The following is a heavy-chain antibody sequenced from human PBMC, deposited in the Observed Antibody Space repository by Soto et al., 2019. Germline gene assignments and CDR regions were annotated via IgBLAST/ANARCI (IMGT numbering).Heavy chain of an antibody. CDR1: GYTFTSYA. J-gene: IGHJ3*02. CDR2: INAGNGNT. D-gene: IGHD6-6*01. CDR3: ARDVEDSSAVAFDI. V-gene: IGHV1-3*01. Sequence: QVQLVQSGAEVKKPGASVKVSCKASGYTFTSYATHWVRQAPGQRREWMGWINAGNGNTKYSQKFQGRVTITRDTSASTAYMELSSLRSEDTAVYYCARDVEDSSAVAFDIWGQGTMVTVSS.